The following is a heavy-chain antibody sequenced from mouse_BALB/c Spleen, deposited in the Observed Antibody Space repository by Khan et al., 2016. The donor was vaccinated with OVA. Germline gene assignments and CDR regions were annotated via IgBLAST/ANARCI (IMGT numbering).Heavy chain of an antibody. CDR3: GSDGDYYRNDGWFAY. V-gene: IGHV1-4*01. CDR1: GYTFTSYT. D-gene: IGHD2-14*01. Sequence: QVQLQQSGAELARPGASVKMSCKASGYTFTSYTIHWIKMTPGQGLEWIGYINPSNGYTNYNQKFKDKATLTADKSSTTAYMQLSSLTSDDSAVYDCGSDGDYYRNDGWFAYWGLGTLVTVSA. CDR2: INPSNGYT. J-gene: IGHJ3*01.